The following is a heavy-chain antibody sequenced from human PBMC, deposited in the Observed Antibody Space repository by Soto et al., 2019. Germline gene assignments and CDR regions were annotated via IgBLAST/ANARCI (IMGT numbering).Heavy chain of an antibody. CDR2: INHSGST. J-gene: IGHJ4*02. D-gene: IGHD6-13*01. Sequence: QVQLQQWGAGLLKPSETLSLTCAVYGGSFSGYYWSWIRQPPGKGLEWIGEINHSGSTNYNPSLKSRVTISVDTSKNQFSLKLSSVTAADTAVYYCAAIAAAVPYYFDYWGQGTLVTVSS. CDR3: AAIAAAVPYYFDY. CDR1: GGSFSGYY. V-gene: IGHV4-34*01.